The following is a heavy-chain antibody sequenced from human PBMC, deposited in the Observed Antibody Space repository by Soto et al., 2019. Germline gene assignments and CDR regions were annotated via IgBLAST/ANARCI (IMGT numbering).Heavy chain of an antibody. Sequence: SETLSLTCAVYDGSFSGYYWSWIRQPPGKGLEWIGQIFHGGSTNYSPSLKSRVTISLDTSRKQFFLELTSVTAADTAVYYCARPHYDSNNFYSFFDYWGQGTLVTVSS. J-gene: IGHJ4*02. CDR1: DGSFSGYY. CDR2: IFHGGST. V-gene: IGHV4-34*12. CDR3: ARPHYDSNNFYSFFDY. D-gene: IGHD3-22*01.